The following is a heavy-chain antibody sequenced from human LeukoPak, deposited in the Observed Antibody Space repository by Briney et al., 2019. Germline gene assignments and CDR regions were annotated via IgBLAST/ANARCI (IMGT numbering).Heavy chain of an antibody. CDR3: AKGSDNSYDSSGYYSPFDY. Sequence: GGSLRLSCAASGFTFSSYAMSWVRQAPGKGLEWVSAISGSGGSTYYADSVKGRFTISRVNSKNTLYLQMNSLGAEDTAVYYCAKGSDNSYDSSGYYSPFDYWGQGTLVTVSS. V-gene: IGHV3-23*01. CDR1: GFTFSSYA. D-gene: IGHD3-22*01. J-gene: IGHJ4*01. CDR2: ISGSGGST.